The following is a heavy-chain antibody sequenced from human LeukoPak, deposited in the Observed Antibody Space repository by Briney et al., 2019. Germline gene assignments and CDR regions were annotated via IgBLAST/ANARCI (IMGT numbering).Heavy chain of an antibody. V-gene: IGHV1-18*01. Sequence: ASVKVSCKASGYTFTSYGISWVRQAPGQGLEWMGWISAYNGNTNYAPKLQGRVTMTTDTSTSTAYMELRSLRSDDTAVYYCARRAGVGITIFGVVRGYYYYGMDVWGQGTTVTVSS. CDR2: ISAYNGNT. CDR3: ARRAGVGITIFGVVRGYYYYGMDV. D-gene: IGHD3-3*01. J-gene: IGHJ6*02. CDR1: GYTFTSYG.